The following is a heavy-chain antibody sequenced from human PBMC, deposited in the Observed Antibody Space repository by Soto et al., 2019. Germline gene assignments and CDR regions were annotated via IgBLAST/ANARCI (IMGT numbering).Heavy chain of an antibody. CDR2: ISYDGSTK. D-gene: IGHD4-4*01. CDR1: GFMFSNNG. J-gene: IGHJ4*02. CDR3: AKDPGDSVSKGYFDD. Sequence: QVQLVESGGGVVQPGRSLRLSCAASGFMFSNNGMHWVRQAPGKGLEWVALISYDGSTKYYADSVKGRFTISRDNSKNTLYLQMSSLTTEDTAVYYCAKDPGDSVSKGYFDDWGQGTLVTVSS. V-gene: IGHV3-30*18.